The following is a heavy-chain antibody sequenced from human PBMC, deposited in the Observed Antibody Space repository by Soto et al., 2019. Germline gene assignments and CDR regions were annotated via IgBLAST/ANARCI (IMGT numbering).Heavy chain of an antibody. Sequence: PVGSLRLSCASSVFTFSSYGMHCVRHSPGKGLEWVAVISYDGSNKYYADSVKGRFTISRDNSKNTLYLQMNSLRAEDTAVYYCAKDFYSHTTTVHHWGQGTLVTLSS. CDR2: ISYDGSNK. J-gene: IGHJ1*01. V-gene: IGHV3-30*18. CDR3: AKDFYSHTTTVHH. D-gene: IGHD1-1*01. CDR1: VFTFSSYG.